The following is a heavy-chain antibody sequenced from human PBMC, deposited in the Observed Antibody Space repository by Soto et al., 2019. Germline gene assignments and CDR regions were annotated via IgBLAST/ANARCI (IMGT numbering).Heavy chain of an antibody. V-gene: IGHV1-46*01. J-gene: IGHJ3*02. CDR1: GYIFSNYY. CDR3: ARRGMSKIGFDT. D-gene: IGHD3-10*01. Sequence: QVQLVQSGAEVKKPGTSVKVSCKASGYIFSNYYMHWVRQAPGQGLEWMGVFNPSGDATHYAQSFQGRVSVNRNTSTSTVYMELSTLTSEDTAVYYCARRGMSKIGFDTWGPGTMVTASS. CDR2: FNPSGDAT.